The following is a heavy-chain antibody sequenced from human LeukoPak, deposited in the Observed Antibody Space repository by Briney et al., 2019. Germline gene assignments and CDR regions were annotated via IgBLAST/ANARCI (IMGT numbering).Heavy chain of an antibody. CDR1: GASISSSPYY. D-gene: IGHD3-9*01. CDR3: ARRNDILTGYYSSFDY. Sequence: PSETLSLTCTVSGASISSSPYYWGWIRQPPGKGLEWLASIYYSGGTYYNPSLKGRATISVATSRSQFSLKLSSVTAADTAVYYCARRNDILTGYYSSFDYWGQGTLVTVSS. V-gene: IGHV4-39*01. J-gene: IGHJ4*02. CDR2: IYYSGGT.